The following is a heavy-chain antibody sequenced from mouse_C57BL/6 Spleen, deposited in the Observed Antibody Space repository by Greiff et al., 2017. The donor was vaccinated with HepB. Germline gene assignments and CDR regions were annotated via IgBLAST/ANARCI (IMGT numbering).Heavy chain of an antibody. CDR1: GYAFSSYW. D-gene: IGHD1-1*01. CDR3: ARSGYYGSFFDY. V-gene: IGHV1-80*01. Sequence: VKLMESGAELVKPGASVKISCKASGYAFSSYWMNWVKQRPGKGLEWIGQIYPGDGDTNYNGKFKGKATLTADKSSSTAYMQLSSLTSEDSAVYFCARSGYYGSFFDYWGQGTTLTVSS. J-gene: IGHJ2*01. CDR2: IYPGDGDT.